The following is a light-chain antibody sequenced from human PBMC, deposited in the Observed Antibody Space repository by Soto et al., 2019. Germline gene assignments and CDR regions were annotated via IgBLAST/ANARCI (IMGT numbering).Light chain of an antibody. Sequence: DIQMTQSPSSLSASVGDRVTFTCRASRDITNHLAWYQQKPGKVPKLLIYAASTLQSGAPSRFSGSGSGTDFTLTIGSLQPEDVATYFCLTYKSGLWTFGQGTKVEIK. CDR1: RDITNH. CDR3: LTYKSGLWT. CDR2: AAS. V-gene: IGKV1-27*01. J-gene: IGKJ1*01.